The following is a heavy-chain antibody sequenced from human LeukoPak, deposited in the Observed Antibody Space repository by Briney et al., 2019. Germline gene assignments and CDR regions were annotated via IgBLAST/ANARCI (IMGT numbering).Heavy chain of an antibody. J-gene: IGHJ4*02. V-gene: IGHV1-2*06. D-gene: IGHD3-10*01. CDR2: INPKTGAT. Sequence: ASVKVSCKASGYTFSGHYMDWVRQAPGQGLEWMGRINPKTGATNYASKFQGRVAMTRDTSITTGYMELSSLTSDDTAVYYCARLIWFGEPVDYWGQGTLVTVSS. CDR3: ARLIWFGEPVDY. CDR1: GYTFSGHY.